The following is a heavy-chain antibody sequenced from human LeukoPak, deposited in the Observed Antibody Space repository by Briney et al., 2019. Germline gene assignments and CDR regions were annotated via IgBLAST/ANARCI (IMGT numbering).Heavy chain of an antibody. CDR3: ARSRGVVPAANDY. CDR2: INHSGST. CDR1: GGSFSGYY. V-gene: IGHV4-34*01. Sequence: PSETLSLTCAVYGGSFSGYYRSWIRQPPGKGLEWIGEINHSGSTNYNPSLKSRVTISVDTSKNQFSLKLSSVTAADAAVYYCARSRGVVPAANDYWGQGTLVTVSS. D-gene: IGHD2-2*01. J-gene: IGHJ4*02.